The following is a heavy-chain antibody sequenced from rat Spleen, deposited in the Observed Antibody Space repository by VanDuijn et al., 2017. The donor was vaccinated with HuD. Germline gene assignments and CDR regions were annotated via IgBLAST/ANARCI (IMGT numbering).Heavy chain of an antibody. CDR1: GFSLTSNG. V-gene: IGHV2S12*01. J-gene: IGHJ3*01. D-gene: IGHD1-4*01. CDR2: ISSGGNT. CDR3: TRESLPGYNSHWFVY. Sequence: QVQLKESGPGLVQSSQTLSLTCTVPGFSLTSNGVSWVRQPPGEGLEWIAAISSGGNTYYNSALKSRLSISRDTSKSQVFLKMNSLQTEDTATYFCTRESLPGYNSHWFVYWGQGTLVTVSS.